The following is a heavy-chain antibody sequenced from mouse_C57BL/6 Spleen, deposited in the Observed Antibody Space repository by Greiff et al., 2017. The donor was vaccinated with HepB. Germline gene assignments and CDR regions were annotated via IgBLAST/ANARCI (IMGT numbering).Heavy chain of an antibody. CDR3: ARWGDGGYFDY. CDR1: GYTFTSYW. Sequence: VQLQQPGAELVRPGSSVKLSCKASGYTFTSYWMHWVKQRPIQGLEWIGNIDPSDSETHYNQKFKDKATLTVDKSSSTAYMQLSSLTSEDSAVYYCARWGDGGYFDYWGQGTTLTVSS. J-gene: IGHJ2*01. V-gene: IGHV1-52*01. D-gene: IGHD3-3*01. CDR2: IDPSDSET.